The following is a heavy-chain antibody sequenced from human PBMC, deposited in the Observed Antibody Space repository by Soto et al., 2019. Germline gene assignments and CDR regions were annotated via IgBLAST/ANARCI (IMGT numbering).Heavy chain of an antibody. Sequence: GGSLRLSCAASGFTFSSYGMHWVRQAPGKGLEWVAVISYDGSNKYYADSVKGRFTISRDNSKNTLHLQMNSLRAEDTAVYYCAKDGRYCSSTSCDPTYGMDVWGQGTTVTVSS. CDR1: GFTFSSYG. J-gene: IGHJ6*02. D-gene: IGHD2-2*01. CDR2: ISYDGSNK. CDR3: AKDGRYCSSTSCDPTYGMDV. V-gene: IGHV3-30*18.